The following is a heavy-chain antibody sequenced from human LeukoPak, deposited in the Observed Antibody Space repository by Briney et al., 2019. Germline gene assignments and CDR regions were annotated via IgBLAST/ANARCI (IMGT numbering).Heavy chain of an antibody. V-gene: IGHV3-53*01. Sequence: PGGSLRLSCAASGFTFSSYGMHWVRQAPGKGLEWVSVIYSGGSTYYADSVKGRFTISRDNSKNTLYLQMNSLRAEDTAVYYCARASARYSSGWPRVPYLYYFDYWGQGTLVTVSS. CDR3: ARASARYSSGWPRVPYLYYFDY. CDR1: GFTFSSYG. J-gene: IGHJ4*02. CDR2: IYSGGST. D-gene: IGHD6-19*01.